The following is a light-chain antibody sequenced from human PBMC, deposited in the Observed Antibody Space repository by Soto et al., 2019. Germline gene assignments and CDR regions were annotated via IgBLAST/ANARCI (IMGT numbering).Light chain of an antibody. J-gene: IGKJ4*01. CDR1: QGISNW. CDR2: TGS. V-gene: IGKV1-12*01. CDR3: QQANSFPLT. Sequence: DIQMTQSPSSVSASVGDRVSITCRASQGISNWLAWYQQKPGRVPKLMIYTGSSLQSGVPSRFSGTGSGTDFTLTISSLQPEDVATYYCQQANSFPLTFGGGTKVEIK.